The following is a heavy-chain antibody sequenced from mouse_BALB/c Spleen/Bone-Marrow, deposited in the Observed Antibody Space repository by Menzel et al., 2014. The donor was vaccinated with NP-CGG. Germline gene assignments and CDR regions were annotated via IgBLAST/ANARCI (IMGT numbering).Heavy chain of an antibody. J-gene: IGHJ1*01. CDR3: ARGAYYGYGNWYFDV. CDR2: INPNNGGT. D-gene: IGHD1-2*01. V-gene: IGHV1-18*01. Sequence: LVESGASVKISCKTSGYTFTEYTMHWVKQSHEKSLEWFGGINPNNGGTSYNQKFKAKATLTVDKSPSTVYMELRSLTSEDSAVYFCARGAYYGYGNWYFDVWGAGTTVTVSS. CDR1: GYTFTEYT.